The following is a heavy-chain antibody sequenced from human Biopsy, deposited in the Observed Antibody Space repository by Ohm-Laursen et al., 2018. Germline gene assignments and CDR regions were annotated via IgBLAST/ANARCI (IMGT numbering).Heavy chain of an antibody. Sequence: ASVKVSCKSSGGTFNGYGINWVRQAPGQGLEWMGGIIPFFGTSDYAQTFQGRVTITADKSTSTSYMELTRLRSEDSAVYYCAAGTRYSSGWYNAVDFWGQGTMVTVSS. CDR3: AAGTRYSSGWYNAVDF. J-gene: IGHJ3*01. V-gene: IGHV1-69*06. CDR2: IIPFFGTS. D-gene: IGHD6-19*01. CDR1: GGTFNGYG.